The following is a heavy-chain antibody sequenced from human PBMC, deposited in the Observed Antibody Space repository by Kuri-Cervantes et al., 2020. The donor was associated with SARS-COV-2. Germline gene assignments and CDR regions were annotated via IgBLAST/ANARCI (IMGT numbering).Heavy chain of an antibody. J-gene: IGHJ3*02. CDR3: ARERGPDADGFDI. Sequence: GESLKISCAASGFTFSIYAMSWVRQAPGKGLEWVAGLSFDGNNDYYTQSVKGRFTISRDNSNNTLFLHMDSLRGDDAAVYYCARERGPDADGFDIWGQGTMVTVSS. CDR1: GFTFSIYA. D-gene: IGHD3-10*01. CDR2: LSFDGNND. V-gene: IGHV3-30-3*01.